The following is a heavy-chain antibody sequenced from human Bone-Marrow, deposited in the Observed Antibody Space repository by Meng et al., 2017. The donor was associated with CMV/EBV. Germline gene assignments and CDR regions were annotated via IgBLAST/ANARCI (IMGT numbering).Heavy chain of an antibody. J-gene: IGHJ4*02. V-gene: IGHV1-3*01. D-gene: IGHD4-11*01. CDR2: INAGNGNT. CDR1: GYTFTSYT. Sequence: QVQLVQSGAEVKKPGASVKVSCKASGYTFTSYTIHWVRQAPGQSLEWMGWINAGNGNTIYSQEFQGRVTITRDTSATTAYMELSSLISEDTAVYYCARNHDSDFPLFDSWGQGTLVTVSS. CDR3: ARNHDSDFPLFDS.